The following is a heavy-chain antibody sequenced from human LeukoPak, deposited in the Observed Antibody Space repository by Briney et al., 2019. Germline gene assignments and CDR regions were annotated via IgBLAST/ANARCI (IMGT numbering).Heavy chain of an antibody. CDR3: AREGNYYDSSGYLSRTFDI. CDR1: GYTFTIYY. V-gene: IGHV1-46*01. CDR2: INPSGGST. J-gene: IGHJ3*02. D-gene: IGHD3-22*01. Sequence: EASVKVSCKASGYTFTIYYMHWVRQAPGQGLEWMGIINPSGGSTSYAQKFQGRVTMTRDTSTSTVYMELSSLRSEDTAVYYCAREGNYYDSSGYLSRTFDIWGQGTMVTVSS.